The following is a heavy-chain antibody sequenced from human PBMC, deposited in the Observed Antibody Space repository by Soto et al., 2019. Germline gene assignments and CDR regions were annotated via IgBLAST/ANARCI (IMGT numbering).Heavy chain of an antibody. CDR2: IIPILGIA. V-gene: IGHV1-69*02. CDR1: GGTFSSYT. Sequence: QVQLVQSGAEVKKPGSSVKVSCKASGGTFSSYTLSWVRQAPGQGLEWMGRIIPILGIANYAQKFQGRVTITADKSTSTAYMELRSLRSEDTAVYYCASKDIVVVPAASLLAFDIWGQGTMVTVSS. CDR3: ASKDIVVVPAASLLAFDI. D-gene: IGHD2-2*01. J-gene: IGHJ3*02.